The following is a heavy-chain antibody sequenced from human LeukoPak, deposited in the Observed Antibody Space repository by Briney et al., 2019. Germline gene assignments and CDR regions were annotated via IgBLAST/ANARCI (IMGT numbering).Heavy chain of an antibody. Sequence: GGSLRLSCVASGFTVSSNYMSWVRQAPGKGLEWVSVIYSGGSTYYADSVKGRFTFSRDNSKNTLYLQMNSLRAEDTAVYYCARESNGLRVGNAFDIWGQGTMVTVSS. V-gene: IGHV3-66*01. D-gene: IGHD2-8*01. CDR1: GFTVSSNY. CDR3: ARESNGLRVGNAFDI. J-gene: IGHJ3*02. CDR2: IYSGGST.